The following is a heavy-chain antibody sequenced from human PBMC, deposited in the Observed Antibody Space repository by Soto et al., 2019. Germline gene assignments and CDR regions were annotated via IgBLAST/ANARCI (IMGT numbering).Heavy chain of an antibody. CDR3: ARDPPGYSYGYGLGY. J-gene: IGHJ4*02. CDR1: GFTFSSYS. Sequence: EVQLVESGGGLVQPGGSQRLYCAAYGFTFSSYSMNWVRQAPGKGLEWVASISSSSSYIYYADSVKGRFTISRDNDKNSKTLKMHTQRADNAAMYFCARDPPGYSYGYGLGYWGQGTLVTVSS. CDR2: ISSSSSYI. V-gene: IGHV3-21*04. D-gene: IGHD5-18*01.